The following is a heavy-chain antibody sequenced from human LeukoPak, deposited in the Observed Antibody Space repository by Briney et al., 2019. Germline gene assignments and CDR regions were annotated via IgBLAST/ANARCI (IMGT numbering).Heavy chain of an antibody. CDR2: IYPGDSET. V-gene: IGHV5-51*01. CDR3: ARALRTGQGDYVPVL. CDR1: GYKFTSYW. D-gene: IGHD3-16*01. J-gene: IGHJ4*02. Sequence: GESLKISCNASGYKFTSYWIGWVRQLPGKGLEWMTIIYPGDSETRYSPSFQGQVTISADKSIGTTYLQWSSLKASDTAIYYCARALRTGQGDYVPVLWGQGTLVTVSS.